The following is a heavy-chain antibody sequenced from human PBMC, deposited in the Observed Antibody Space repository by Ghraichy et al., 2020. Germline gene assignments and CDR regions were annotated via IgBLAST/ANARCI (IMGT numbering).Heavy chain of an antibody. V-gene: IGHV4-59*01. Sequence: SETLSLTCTVSGGSISSYYWSWIRQPPGKGLEWIGYIYYSGTTNYNPSLISRVTISLDTSKNQFSLNLSSVTAADTAVYYCARVGGGYDKWFGPWGQGTLVIVSS. CDR3: ARVGGGYDKWFGP. J-gene: IGHJ5*02. CDR2: IYYSGTT. CDR1: GGSISSYY. D-gene: IGHD5-12*01.